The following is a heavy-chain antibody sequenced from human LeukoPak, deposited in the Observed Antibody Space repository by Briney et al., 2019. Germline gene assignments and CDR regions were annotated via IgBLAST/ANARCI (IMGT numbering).Heavy chain of an antibody. CDR2: ISYDGSNK. J-gene: IGHJ6*03. D-gene: IGHD2-2*02. CDR1: GFTFSSYA. V-gene: IGHV3-30*04. Sequence: GGSLRLSCAASGFTFSSYAMHWVRQAPGKGLEWVAVISYDGSNKYYADSVKGRFTISRDNAKNSLYLQMNSLRAEDTAVYYCARDSAYPYCSSTSCYTNYMDVWGKGTTVTVSS. CDR3: ARDSAYPYCSSTSCYTNYMDV.